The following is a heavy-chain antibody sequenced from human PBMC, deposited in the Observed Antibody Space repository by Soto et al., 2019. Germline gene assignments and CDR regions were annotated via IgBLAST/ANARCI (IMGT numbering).Heavy chain of an antibody. D-gene: IGHD3-9*01. Sequence: PGGSLRLSCAASGFTFSSYIMNWVRQSPGKGLEWVSYISSSSSTIYYADSVKGRFTISRDNAKNSLYLQMNSLRDEDTAVYYCARDQRYFDWSAYNWFDPWGQGTLVTVSS. V-gene: IGHV3-48*02. CDR3: ARDQRYFDWSAYNWFDP. CDR1: GFTFSSYI. CDR2: ISSSSSTI. J-gene: IGHJ5*02.